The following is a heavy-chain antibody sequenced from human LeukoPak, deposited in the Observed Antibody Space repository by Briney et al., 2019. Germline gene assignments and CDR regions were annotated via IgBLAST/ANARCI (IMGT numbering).Heavy chain of an antibody. J-gene: IGHJ6*02. V-gene: IGHV1-8*02. CDR3: ARAGKYLFVQYYYYGMDV. D-gene: IGHD2-21*01. Sequence: ASVKVSCKASGYTFTGYYMHWVRQATGQGLEWMGWMNPNSGNTGYAQKFQGRVTMTRNTSISTAYMELSSLRSEDTAVYYCARAGKYLFVQYYYYGMDVWGQGTTVTVSS. CDR1: GYTFTGYY. CDR2: MNPNSGNT.